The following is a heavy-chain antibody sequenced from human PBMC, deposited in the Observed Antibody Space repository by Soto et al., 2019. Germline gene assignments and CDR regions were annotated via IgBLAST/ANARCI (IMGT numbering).Heavy chain of an antibody. J-gene: IGHJ6*02. CDR2: IFSNDEK. D-gene: IGHD3-9*01. V-gene: IGHV2-26*01. CDR1: GFSLSNARMG. CDR3: ARIVRLRYFDWLPTRDYYYGMDV. Sequence: SGPTLVNPTETLTLTCTVSGFSLSNARMGVSWIRQPPGKALEWLAHIFSNDEKSYSTSLRSRLTISKDTSKSQVVLTMTNMDPVDTATYYCARIVRLRYFDWLPTRDYYYGMDVWGQGTTVTVSS.